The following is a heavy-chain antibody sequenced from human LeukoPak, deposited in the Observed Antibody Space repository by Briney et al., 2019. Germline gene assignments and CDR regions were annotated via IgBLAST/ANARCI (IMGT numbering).Heavy chain of an antibody. CDR3: AKGLAVAGSFDY. Sequence: GGTLRLSCAASGFTFSSHGMNWVRQAPGKGLEWASGISPSGGITYYTDSVKGRFTISRDNSKNTQSLQMNSLRAEDTAVYYCAKGLAVAGSFDYWGQGTLVTVSS. J-gene: IGHJ4*02. V-gene: IGHV3-23*01. D-gene: IGHD6-19*01. CDR2: ISPSGGIT. CDR1: GFTFSSHG.